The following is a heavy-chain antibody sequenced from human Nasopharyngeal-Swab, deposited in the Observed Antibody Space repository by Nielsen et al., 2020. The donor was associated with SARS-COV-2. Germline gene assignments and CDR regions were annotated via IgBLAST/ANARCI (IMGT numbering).Heavy chain of an antibody. CDR2: ISNSSSYI. CDR1: GFTFSSYS. Sequence: GESLKISCAASGFTFSSYSMNWVRQAPGKGLEWVSSISNSSSYIYYADSVKGRFTISRDNARNSLYLQMNSLRAEDTAVYYCASPRGYYDSSGAFDYWGQGTLVTVSS. V-gene: IGHV3-21*01. J-gene: IGHJ4*02. D-gene: IGHD3-22*01. CDR3: ASPRGYYDSSGAFDY.